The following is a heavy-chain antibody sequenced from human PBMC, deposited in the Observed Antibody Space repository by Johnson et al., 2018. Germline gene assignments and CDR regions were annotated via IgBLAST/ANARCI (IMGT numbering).Heavy chain of an antibody. CDR2: ISSSGSTI. V-gene: IGHV3-21*01. CDR3: ARDSPGGGWPLDAFDI. D-gene: IGHD6-19*01. Sequence: VQLVQAGGGLVKPGGSLRLSCAASGFTFSSYSMNWVRQAPGKGLEWVSSISSSGSTIYYADSVKGRFTISRDNAKNSLYLQMNSLRAEDTAVYYCARDSPGGGWPLDAFDIWGQGTMVTVSS. CDR1: GFTFSSYS. J-gene: IGHJ3*02.